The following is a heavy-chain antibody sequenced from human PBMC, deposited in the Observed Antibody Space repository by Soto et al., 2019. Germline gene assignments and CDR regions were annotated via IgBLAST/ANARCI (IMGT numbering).Heavy chain of an antibody. V-gene: IGHV3-23*01. CDR2: ISGSGGST. CDR1: GFTFSSYA. CDR3: AKFALSTMIVVVIPPAAYFDY. Sequence: PGGSLRLSCAASGFTFSSYAMSWVRQAPGKGLEWVSAISGSGGSTYYADSVKGRFTISRDNSKNTLYLQMNSLRAEDTAVYYCAKFALSTMIVVVIPPAAYFDYWGQGTLVTVSS. J-gene: IGHJ4*02. D-gene: IGHD3-22*01.